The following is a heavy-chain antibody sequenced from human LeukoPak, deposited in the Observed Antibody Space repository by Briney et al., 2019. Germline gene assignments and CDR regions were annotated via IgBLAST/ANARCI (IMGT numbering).Heavy chain of an antibody. V-gene: IGHV3-23*01. CDR1: GFTFSSYA. CDR2: ISDSGART. J-gene: IGHJ3*01. D-gene: IGHD2-2*01. Sequence: GGSLRLSCAASGFTFSSYAISWFRQAPEKGLELVSTISDSGARTFYADPVKGRSTISRDNSQNTLDLQMNYLSAEDTAIYYCARSRVPASLDQVFDVWGQGTMVTVSS. CDR3: ARSRVPASLDQVFDV.